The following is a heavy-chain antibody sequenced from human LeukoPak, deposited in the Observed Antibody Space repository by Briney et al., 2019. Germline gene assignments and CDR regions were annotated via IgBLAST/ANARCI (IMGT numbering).Heavy chain of an antibody. J-gene: IGHJ5*02. CDR1: GFTVSSNY. V-gene: IGHV3-66*01. CDR2: IYSGGST. CDR3: ARNYDILTGYPSWFDP. D-gene: IGHD3-9*01. Sequence: GGSLRLSCAASGFTVSSNYMSWFRQAPGKGLEWVSVIYSGGSTYYADSVKGRFTISRDNSKNTLYLQMNSLRAEDTAVYYCARNYDILTGYPSWFDPWGQGTLVTVSS.